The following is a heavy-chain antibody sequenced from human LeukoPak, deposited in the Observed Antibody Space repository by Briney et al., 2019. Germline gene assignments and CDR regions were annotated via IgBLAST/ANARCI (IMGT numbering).Heavy chain of an antibody. V-gene: IGHV3-23*01. J-gene: IGHJ4*02. CDR1: GFTFSGYA. CDR2: ITAGGDST. CDR3: ASDFRSYNIRWCLDY. Sequence: GGSLRLSCAASGFTFSGYAMSWVRLAPGEGLEWVSAITAGGDSTYYADSVKGRFTISRDNSKNTLYLQMNSLRAEDTAVYYCASDFRSYNIRWCLDYWGQGTLVTVSS. D-gene: IGHD2-8*02.